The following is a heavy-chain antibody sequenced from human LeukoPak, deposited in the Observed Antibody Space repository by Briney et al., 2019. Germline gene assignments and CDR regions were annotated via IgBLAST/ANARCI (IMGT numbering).Heavy chain of an antibody. J-gene: IGHJ6*02. CDR3: AREVRYYDILTGYYYYYGMDV. V-gene: IGHV4-59*01. CDR2: IYYSGST. Sequence: PSETLSLTCTVSGGSISSYYWSWIRQPPGKGLEWIEYIYYSGSTNYNPSLKSRVTISVDTSKNQFSLKLSSVTAADTAVYYCAREVRYYDILTGYYYYYGMDVWGQGTTVTVSS. CDR1: GGSISSYY. D-gene: IGHD3-9*01.